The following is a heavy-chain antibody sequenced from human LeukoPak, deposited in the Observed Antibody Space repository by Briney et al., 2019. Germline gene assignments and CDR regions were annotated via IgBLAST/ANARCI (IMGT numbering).Heavy chain of an antibody. J-gene: IGHJ4*02. CDR2: ISTYSDDI. CDR3: VRTHDSSGYYFY. CDR1: GYTFTRYG. V-gene: IGHV1-18*01. Sequence: ASVKVSCKASGYTFTRYGITWVRPAPGQGLEWMGWISTYSDDIKYAQRLQGRVTLTTDTSTSTAYMELRSLTSDDTAVYYCVRTHDSSGYYFYWGQGTLVTVSS. D-gene: IGHD3-22*01.